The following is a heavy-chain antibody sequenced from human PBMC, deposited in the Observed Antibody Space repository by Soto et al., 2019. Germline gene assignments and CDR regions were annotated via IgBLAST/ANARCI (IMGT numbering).Heavy chain of an antibody. CDR2: TRGSGGDT. Sequence: EVQLLESGGGLVQPGGSLRLSCAASGFTFSFCAMNWVRQAPGKGLEWVSSTRGSGGDTYYADSVRGRFTISRDNSKNTLYLQMTSLRVGDTAVYYCVKGHSHSYYYFDYWGQGTLVTVSS. V-gene: IGHV3-23*01. CDR1: GFTFSFCA. J-gene: IGHJ4*02. CDR3: VKGHSHSYYYFDY. D-gene: IGHD1-26*01.